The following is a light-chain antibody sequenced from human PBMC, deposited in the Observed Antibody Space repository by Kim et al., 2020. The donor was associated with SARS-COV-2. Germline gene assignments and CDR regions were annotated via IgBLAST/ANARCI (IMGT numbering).Light chain of an antibody. CDR1: NIGSKS. J-gene: IGLJ2*01. Sequence: SYELTQPPLVSVAPGNTAGLTCGGNNIGSKSVHWYQQKAGQAPLLVIYYDTDRPSGIPERFSGSNSGNTATLPISRVEAGVEADYYCQVLDRSIGHLVF. CDR3: QVLDRSIGHLV. V-gene: IGLV3-21*01. CDR2: YDT.